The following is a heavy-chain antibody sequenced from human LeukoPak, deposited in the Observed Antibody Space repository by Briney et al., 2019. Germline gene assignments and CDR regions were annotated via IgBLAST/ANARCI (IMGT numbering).Heavy chain of an antibody. CDR3: VRDGPSGDHGMY. CDR1: GFTFSNYN. V-gene: IGHV3-48*02. D-gene: IGHD4-17*01. CDR2: ISSSSSAI. J-gene: IGHJ4*02. Sequence: GGSLRLSCAASGFTFSNYNMNWVRQAPGKGLEWVSYISSSSSAINYADSVKGRFTISRDNAKNSLYLQMNSLRDEDRAVYYCVRDGPSGDHGMYWGQGTLVTVSS.